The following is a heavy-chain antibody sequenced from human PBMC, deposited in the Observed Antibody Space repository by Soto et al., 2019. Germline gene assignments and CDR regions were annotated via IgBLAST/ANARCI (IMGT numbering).Heavy chain of an antibody. D-gene: IGHD2-2*01. J-gene: IGHJ5*02. Sequence: SETLSLTCTVSGGSISSGDYYWSWIRQPPGKGLEWIGYIHYSGSTYYNPSLKSRVTISVDTSKNQFSLKLSSVTAADTAVYYCASGSSSTSPNWFDPWGQGTLVTVSS. CDR2: IHYSGST. V-gene: IGHV4-30-4*01. CDR1: GGSISSGDYY. CDR3: ASGSSSTSPNWFDP.